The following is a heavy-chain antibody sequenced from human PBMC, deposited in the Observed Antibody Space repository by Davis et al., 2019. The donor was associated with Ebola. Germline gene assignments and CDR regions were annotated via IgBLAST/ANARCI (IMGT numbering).Heavy chain of an antibody. J-gene: IGHJ4*02. V-gene: IGHV3-30*03. CDR3: AYSSPPRY. CDR2: ISYDGSNK. Sequence: GESLKISCAASGFIFSSYVMSWVRQAPGKGLEWVAVISYDGSNKYYADFVKGRFTISRDNSKNTLYLQMNSLRAEDTAVYYCAYSSPPRYWGQGALVAVSS. CDR1: GFIFSSYV. D-gene: IGHD6-13*01.